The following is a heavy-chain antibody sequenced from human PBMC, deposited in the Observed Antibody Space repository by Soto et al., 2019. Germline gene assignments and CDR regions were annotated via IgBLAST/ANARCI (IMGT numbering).Heavy chain of an antibody. D-gene: IGHD4-17*01. CDR1: GWSFIGYY. CDR2: INHSGST. CDR3: ARWDYGDYTFDY. Sequence: PSETLSLTCALYGWSFIGYYWSWIRQPPGKGLEWIGEINHSGSTNYNPSIKSQVTISVDTSKKQISQKMSYITAADTAVYYCARWDYGDYTFDYWGQGTLVT. J-gene: IGHJ4*02. V-gene: IGHV4-34*01.